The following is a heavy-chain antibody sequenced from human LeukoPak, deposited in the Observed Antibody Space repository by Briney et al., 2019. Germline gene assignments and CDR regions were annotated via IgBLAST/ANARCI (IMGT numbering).Heavy chain of an antibody. Sequence: VGSLTLSCAASGFTFSDYYMSWIRQAPGKGLEWVSYISDSSGYTKDADSVKGRFTISRDNAKKSLYLQMNSLRAEDTAVYYCARDRVGGSDVFDIWGQATMVSVSS. CDR3: ARDRVGGSDVFDI. D-gene: IGHD1-26*01. J-gene: IGHJ3*02. CDR2: ISDSSGYT. V-gene: IGHV3-11*06. CDR1: GFTFSDYY.